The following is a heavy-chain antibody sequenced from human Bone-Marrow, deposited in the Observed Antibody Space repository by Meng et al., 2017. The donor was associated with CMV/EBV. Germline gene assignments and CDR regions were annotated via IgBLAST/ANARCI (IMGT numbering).Heavy chain of an antibody. J-gene: IGHJ6*02. Sequence: GESLKISCAASGFTFSSYWMHWVRQAPGKGLVWVSHINSDGSSTSYADSVKGRFTISRDNAKNTLYLQMNSLRAEDTAVYYCWRDIVVVPAATQQLVGGDYYYYGMDVWGQGTTVTVSS. CDR2: INSDGSST. CDR1: GFTFSSYW. V-gene: IGHV3-74*01. CDR3: WRDIVVVPAATQQLVGGDYYYYGMDV. D-gene: IGHD2-2*01.